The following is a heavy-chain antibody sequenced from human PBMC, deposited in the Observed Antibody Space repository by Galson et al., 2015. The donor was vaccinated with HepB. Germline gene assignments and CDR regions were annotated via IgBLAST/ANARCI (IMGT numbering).Heavy chain of an antibody. CDR3: AADRGYLAFHI. D-gene: IGHD3-22*01. Sequence: SVKVSCKASGYTFTGYYMHWVRQAPGQGLEWMGWINPDSGGTNSPQKFRGRVTMTRDTSINTAYMEVTRLTSDDTAVYYCAADRGYLAFHIWGQGTMVTVSS. CDR1: GYTFTGYY. V-gene: IGHV1-2*02. J-gene: IGHJ3*02. CDR2: INPDSGGT.